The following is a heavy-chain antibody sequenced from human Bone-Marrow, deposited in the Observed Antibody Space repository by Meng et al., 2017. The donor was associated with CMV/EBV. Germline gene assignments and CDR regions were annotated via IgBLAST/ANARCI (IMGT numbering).Heavy chain of an antibody. D-gene: IGHD4-17*01. CDR2: IYYSGSN. CDR1: GGSISSSSYY. CDR3: ASHRYGDYVDDY. J-gene: IGHJ4*02. V-gene: IGHV4-39*07. Sequence: SETLSLTCTVSGGSISSSSYYWGWIRQPPGKGLEWIGSIYYSGSNYYNPSLKSRVTISVDTSKNQFSLKLSSVTAADTAVYYCASHRYGDYVDDYWGQGTLVTVSS.